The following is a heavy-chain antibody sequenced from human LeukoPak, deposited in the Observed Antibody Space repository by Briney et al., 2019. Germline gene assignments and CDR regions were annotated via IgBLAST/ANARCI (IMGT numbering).Heavy chain of an antibody. J-gene: IGHJ4*02. CDR2: INVHNGNT. CDR1: GYTFTSYD. CDR3: ARDLLLYSSGWTGFFDY. V-gene: IGHV1-18*01. D-gene: IGHD6-25*01. Sequence: ASVKVSCKASGYTFTSYDINWVRQATGQGLEWMGWINVHNGNTKYTQKFQGRVTMTTDTSTSTAYMELRGLRSDDTAVYYCARDLLLYSSGWTGFFDYWGQGTLVTVSS.